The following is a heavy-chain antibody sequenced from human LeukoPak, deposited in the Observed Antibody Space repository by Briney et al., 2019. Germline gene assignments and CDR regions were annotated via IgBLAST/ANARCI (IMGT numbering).Heavy chain of an antibody. CDR1: GFTFSSYA. J-gene: IGHJ4*02. CDR2: IYSGGST. Sequence: GGSLRLSCAASGFTFSSYAMSWVRQAPGKGLEWVSFIYSGGSTYYADSVKGRFTISRDSSKNILHLQMNSLRAEDTAVYYCAREPSGYHNTGGQGTLVTVSS. D-gene: IGHD5-12*01. CDR3: AREPSGYHNT. V-gene: IGHV3-66*01.